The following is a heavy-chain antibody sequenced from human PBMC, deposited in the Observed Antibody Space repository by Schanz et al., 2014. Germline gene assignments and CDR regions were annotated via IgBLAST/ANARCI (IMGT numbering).Heavy chain of an antibody. Sequence: EVQLLESGGALEQPGGSLRLSCAASGITFSDYAMSWVRQAPGKGLEWVSHINSDGSSTTYADSVKGRFTVSRDNAKNTLYLQMNSLRAEDTAVYYCARPIYDLWSGSFDYWGQGTLVTVSS. CDR1: GITFSDYA. V-gene: IGHV3-74*02. CDR2: INSDGSST. D-gene: IGHD3-3*01. J-gene: IGHJ4*02. CDR3: ARPIYDLWSGSFDY.